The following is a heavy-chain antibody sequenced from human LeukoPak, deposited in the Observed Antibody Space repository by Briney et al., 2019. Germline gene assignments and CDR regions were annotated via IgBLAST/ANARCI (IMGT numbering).Heavy chain of an antibody. J-gene: IGHJ4*02. CDR2: MNPNSGNT. D-gene: IGHD3-10*01. V-gene: IGHV1-8*03. CDR1: GYTFTSYD. CDR3: VLYDSGSWAIGNY. Sequence: ASVKVSCKASGYTFTSYDINWVRQATGQGLEWMGWMNPNSGNTGYAQKFQGRVTITRNTSISTAYMELSSLRSEDTAVYYCVLYDSGSWAIGNYWGQGTQVTVSS.